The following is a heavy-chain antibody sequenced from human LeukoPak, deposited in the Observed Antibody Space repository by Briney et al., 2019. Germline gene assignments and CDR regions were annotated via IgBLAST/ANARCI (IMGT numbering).Heavy chain of an antibody. D-gene: IGHD4-17*01. V-gene: IGHV1-18*01. CDR1: GYTFTSYG. J-gene: IGHJ4*02. Sequence: GASVKVSCKASGYTFTSYGISWVRQAPGQGLEWMGWISAYNGNTNYAQKLQGRVTMTTDTSTSTAYMELRSPRSDDTAVYYCARPRPHSIYGDYDGIDYWGQGTLVTVSS. CDR2: ISAYNGNT. CDR3: ARPRPHSIYGDYDGIDY.